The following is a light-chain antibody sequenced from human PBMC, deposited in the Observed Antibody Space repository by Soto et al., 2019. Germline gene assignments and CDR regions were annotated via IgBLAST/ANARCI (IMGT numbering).Light chain of an antibody. CDR1: SSDGGGSDF. CDR2: DVS. J-gene: IGLJ1*01. Sequence: QCALNHLASGSGFPVQSSSISCTGTSSDGGGSDFVSWYQQYPGKAPGPMIYDVSNRPSGVSNRFSGSKSGNTASLAISGLQAEDEADYYCISYTINAFYVFGTG. V-gene: IGLV2-14*03. CDR3: ISYTINAFYV.